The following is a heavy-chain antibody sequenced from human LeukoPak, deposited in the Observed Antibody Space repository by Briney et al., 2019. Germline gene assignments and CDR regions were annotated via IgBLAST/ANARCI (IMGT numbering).Heavy chain of an antibody. D-gene: IGHD3-3*01. J-gene: IGHJ1*01. CDR3: ASLGDYYDFWSGYYKVSYFQH. CDR2: INHSGST. CDR1: GGSISSSSYY. Sequence: SETLSLTCTVSGGSISSSSYYWGWIRQPPGTGLEWIGEINHSGSTNYNPSLKSRVTISVDTSKNQFSLKLSSVTAADTAVYYCASLGDYYDFWSGYYKVSYFQHWGQGTLVTVSS. V-gene: IGHV4-39*07.